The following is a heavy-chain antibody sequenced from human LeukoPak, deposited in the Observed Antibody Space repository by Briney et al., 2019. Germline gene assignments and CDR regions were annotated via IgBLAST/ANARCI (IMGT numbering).Heavy chain of an antibody. Sequence: GGSLRLSCAASGFTFSSYAMSWVRQAPGKGLEWVSTISGNGRSTYYGDSVKGRFTISRDNSKNTLSLQMNSLKAEDTAVYYCAKEYYVLLVYALGGSFDYWGRGTLVTVSS. V-gene: IGHV3-23*01. D-gene: IGHD2-8*02. CDR3: AKEYYVLLVYALGGSFDY. J-gene: IGHJ4*02. CDR2: ISGNGRST. CDR1: GFTFSSYA.